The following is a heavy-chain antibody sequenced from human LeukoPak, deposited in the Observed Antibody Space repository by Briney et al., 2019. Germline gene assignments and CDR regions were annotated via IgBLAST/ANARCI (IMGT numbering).Heavy chain of an antibody. J-gene: IGHJ4*02. CDR1: GFTFDDYA. Sequence: GGSLRLSCAASGFTFDDYAMHWVRQAPGKGLEWVSGISWNSGSIGYADSVKGRFTISRDNAKNSLYLQMNSLRAEDTALHYCAKEGMALDYWGQGTLVTVSS. CDR2: ISWNSGSI. D-gene: IGHD5-24*01. V-gene: IGHV3-9*01. CDR3: AKEGMALDY.